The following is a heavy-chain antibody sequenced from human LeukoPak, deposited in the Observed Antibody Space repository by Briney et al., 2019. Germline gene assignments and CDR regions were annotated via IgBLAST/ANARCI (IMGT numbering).Heavy chain of an antibody. D-gene: IGHD6-6*01. CDR1: GYNFNTYW. J-gene: IGHJ4*02. Sequence: GESLKISCKGSGYNFNTYWVAWVRQLPGKGLEWMGIIRPMNSDMRYSPSFQGQVTISADKSISTAYLQWSSLKASDTAMYYCARQSISGSSSGDYWGQGTLVTVSS. CDR2: IRPMNSDM. V-gene: IGHV5-51*01. CDR3: ARQSISGSSSGDY.